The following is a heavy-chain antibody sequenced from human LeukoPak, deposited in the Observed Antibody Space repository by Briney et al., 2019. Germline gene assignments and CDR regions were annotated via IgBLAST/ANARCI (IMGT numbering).Heavy chain of an antibody. J-gene: IGHJ2*01. Sequence: GGSLRLPCVASGFTFGSNDMSWVRQAPGKGLEWVSAISGSDGNTYYADSVKGHFTISRDNSKNTLYLKMNSLRAEDTAVYYCVKDREGRYYFDLWGRGTLVTVSS. CDR3: VKDREGRYYFDL. CDR2: ISGSDGNT. D-gene: IGHD1-26*01. CDR1: GFTFGSND. V-gene: IGHV3-23*01.